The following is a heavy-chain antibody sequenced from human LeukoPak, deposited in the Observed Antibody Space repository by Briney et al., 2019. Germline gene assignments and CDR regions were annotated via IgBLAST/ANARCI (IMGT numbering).Heavy chain of an antibody. V-gene: IGHV3-74*01. J-gene: IGHJ6*03. CDR3: AKGSGPTLYMDV. Sequence: GGSLRLSCAASGFTFSCYWLHWVRQAPGKGLVWVSRIKGDERSTNYADSVKGRFTISRDNSKNTLYLQMNSLRAEDTAVYYCAKGSGPTLYMDVWGKGTTVTVSS. CDR1: GFTFSCYW. CDR2: IKGDERST.